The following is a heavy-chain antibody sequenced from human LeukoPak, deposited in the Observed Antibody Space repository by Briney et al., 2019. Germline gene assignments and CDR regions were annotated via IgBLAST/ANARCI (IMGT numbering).Heavy chain of an antibody. CDR2: ISNSGRT. V-gene: IGHV4-59*01. D-gene: IGHD3-22*01. CDR1: GGSISSYY. Sequence: SETLSLTCTVSGGSISSYYWTWIRQPPGKGLEWIGYISNSGRTNCNPSLKSRVTISVDTSKNQFSLKMSSVTAADTAVYYCARVVPYYYDSSGYSTGLDYWGQGTLVTVSS. J-gene: IGHJ4*02. CDR3: ARVVPYYYDSSGYSTGLDY.